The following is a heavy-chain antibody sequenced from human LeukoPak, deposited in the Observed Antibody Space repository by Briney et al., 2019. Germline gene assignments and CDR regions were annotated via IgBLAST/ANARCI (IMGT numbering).Heavy chain of an antibody. CDR3: AKGPDHLYSSSSDLYFDY. D-gene: IGHD6-6*01. CDR1: GFTFSRHG. Sequence: PGGSLRLSCAASGFTFSRHGMYWVRQAPGKGLQWVSTIYTSGGTTYYADSVKGRFTISRDNAKNSLYLQMNSLRAEDTALYYCAKGPDHLYSSSSDLYFDYWGQGTLVTVSS. CDR2: IYTSGGTT. V-gene: IGHV3-23*01. J-gene: IGHJ4*02.